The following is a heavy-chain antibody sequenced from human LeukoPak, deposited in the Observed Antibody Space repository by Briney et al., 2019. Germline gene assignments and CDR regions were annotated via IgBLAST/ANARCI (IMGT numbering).Heavy chain of an antibody. CDR3: ARDPGSIAVAEDY. Sequence: ASVKVSCKASGYTFTSHDINWVRQPTAQGLEWMGWMNPNSGNTGYAQKFQGRVTITRDMSTSTVYMELSRLRSEDTAVYYCARDPGSIAVAEDYWGQGTLVTVSS. V-gene: IGHV1-8*03. CDR2: MNPNSGNT. J-gene: IGHJ4*02. CDR1: GYTFTSHD. D-gene: IGHD6-19*01.